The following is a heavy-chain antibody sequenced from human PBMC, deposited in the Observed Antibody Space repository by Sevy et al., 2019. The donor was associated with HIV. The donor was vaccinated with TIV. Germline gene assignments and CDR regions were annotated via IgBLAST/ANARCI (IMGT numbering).Heavy chain of an antibody. J-gene: IGHJ4*02. CDR1: EFTFNNAW. Sequence: GGSLRLSCVVSEFTFNNAWMNWVRQAPGTGLQWIGLIKSKIDGETTDYAAPLKGRFTISRDDSKNTLYLQMNSLKIEDTAVYHCATAPGYYDSAPFDYWGPGTLVTVSS. D-gene: IGHD3-22*01. V-gene: IGHV3-15*01. CDR3: ATAPGYYDSAPFDY. CDR2: IKSKIDGETT.